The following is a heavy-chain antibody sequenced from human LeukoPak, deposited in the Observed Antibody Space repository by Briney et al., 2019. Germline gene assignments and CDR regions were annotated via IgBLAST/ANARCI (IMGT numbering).Heavy chain of an antibody. V-gene: IGHV3-21*04. Sequence: GGSLRLSCAASGFTFSSYSMNWVRQAPGKGLEWVSSISSSSSNTYYADSVKGRFTISRDNAKNSLYLQMNSLRAEDTALYYCAKGLSSGYYYNWFDPWGQGTLVTVSS. CDR2: ISSSSSNT. J-gene: IGHJ5*02. D-gene: IGHD3-22*01. CDR1: GFTFSSYS. CDR3: AKGLSSGYYYNWFDP.